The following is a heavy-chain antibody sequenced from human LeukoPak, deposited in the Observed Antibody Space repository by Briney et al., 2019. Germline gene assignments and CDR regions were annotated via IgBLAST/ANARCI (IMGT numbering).Heavy chain of an antibody. J-gene: IGHJ5*02. CDR2: IYHSGST. D-gene: IGHD3-10*01. Sequence: SETLSLTCTVSGDSISSGGFYYWSWIRQPPGKGLEWIGYIYHSGSTYYNPSLKSRVTISVDRSKNQFSLKLSSVAAADTAVYYCARGGVGLWFGEPTGTNWFDPWGQGTLVTVSS. V-gene: IGHV4-30-2*01. CDR3: ARGGVGLWFGEPTGTNWFDP. CDR1: GDSISSGGFYY.